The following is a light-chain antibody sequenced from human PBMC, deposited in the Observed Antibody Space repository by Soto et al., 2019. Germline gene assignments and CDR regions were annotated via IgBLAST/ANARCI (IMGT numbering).Light chain of an antibody. J-gene: IGKJ2*01. CDR3: QQCYSTPYT. Sequence: DIEMTQSPSSLSASVGDRVTISCRASQSIISYLNWYQQKPGQAPKLLIYAAFSLQSGVPCRFSGSGSGTDFTLTISSLQPEDFATYYCQQCYSTPYTFGQGTQLEIK. CDR2: AAF. CDR1: QSIISY. V-gene: IGKV1-39*01.